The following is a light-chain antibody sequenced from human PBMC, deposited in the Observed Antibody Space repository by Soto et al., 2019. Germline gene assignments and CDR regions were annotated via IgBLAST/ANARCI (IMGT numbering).Light chain of an antibody. CDR3: QQYNTYST. Sequence: DIQMTQSPSTLSACVGDRVRITCPASQSISRWLAWYQQKPGKAPKALIYDASTLRSGVPSRFSGGGSGTEFTLTISSLKPDDFATYYCQQYNTYSTFGKGTRLEIK. CDR1: QSISRW. J-gene: IGKJ5*01. CDR2: DAS. V-gene: IGKV1-5*01.